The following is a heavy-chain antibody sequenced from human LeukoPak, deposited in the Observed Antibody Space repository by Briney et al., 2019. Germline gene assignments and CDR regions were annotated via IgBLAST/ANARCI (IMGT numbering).Heavy chain of an antibody. CDR1: GFTFSSYA. CDR3: VKGYCSSTSCYGDY. J-gene: IGHJ4*02. Sequence: PPGGSLRLSCSGSGFTFSSYAMHWVRQAPGKGLEYVSATGSNGGSTYYADSVKGRFTISRDNSKNTLYLQMSSLRAEDTAVYYCVKGYCSSTSCYGDYRGQGALVTVSS. D-gene: IGHD2-2*01. V-gene: IGHV3-64D*09. CDR2: TGSNGGST.